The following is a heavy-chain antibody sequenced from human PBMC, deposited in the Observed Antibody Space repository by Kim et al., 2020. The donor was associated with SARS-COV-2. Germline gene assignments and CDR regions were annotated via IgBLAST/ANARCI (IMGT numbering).Heavy chain of an antibody. CDR3: ARMYYYDSSGSAVPNYYGMDV. D-gene: IGHD3-22*01. CDR1: GFTFSSYA. CDR2: ISYDGSNK. Sequence: GGSLRLSCAASGFTFSSYAMHWVRQAPGKGLEWVAVISYDGSNKYYADSVKGRFTISRDNSKNTLYLQMNSLRAEDTAVYYCARMYYYDSSGSAVPNYYGMDVWGQGTTVTVSS. J-gene: IGHJ6*02. V-gene: IGHV3-30-3*01.